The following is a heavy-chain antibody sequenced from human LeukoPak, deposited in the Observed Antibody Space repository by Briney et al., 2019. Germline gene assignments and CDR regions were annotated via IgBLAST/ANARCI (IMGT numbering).Heavy chain of an antibody. CDR2: ISYDGSNK. CDR3: ASLTGTSPYFDY. J-gene: IGHJ4*02. V-gene: IGHV3-30*03. D-gene: IGHD1-7*01. CDR1: GFTFSSYG. Sequence: PGGSLRLSRAASGFTFSSYGMHWVRQAPGKGLEWVAVISYDGSNKYYADSVKGRFTISRDNAKNSLYLQMNSLRAEDTAVYYCASLTGTSPYFDYWGQGTLVTVSS.